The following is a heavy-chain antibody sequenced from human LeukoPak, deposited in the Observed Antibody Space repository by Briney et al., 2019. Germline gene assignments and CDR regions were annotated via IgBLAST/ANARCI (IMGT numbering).Heavy chain of an antibody. CDR1: GFTFSSYA. J-gene: IGHJ5*02. D-gene: IGHD3-10*01. Sequence: GGSLRLSCAASGFTFSSYAMHRVRQAPGKGLEWVAVISYDGSNKYYADSVKGRFTISRDNSKNTLYLQMNSLRAEDTAVYYCARAGLGFGELSNYWFDPWGQGTLVTVST. V-gene: IGHV3-30-3*01. CDR2: ISYDGSNK. CDR3: ARAGLGFGELSNYWFDP.